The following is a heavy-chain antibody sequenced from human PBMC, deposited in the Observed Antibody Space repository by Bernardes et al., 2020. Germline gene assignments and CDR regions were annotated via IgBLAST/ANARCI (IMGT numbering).Heavy chain of an antibody. CDR1: GGSISSSSYY. CDR2: IYYSGRT. J-gene: IGHJ6*02. CDR3: ASLYYYSDTDRWV. Sequence: SETLSLTCTVSGGSISSSSYYWGWIRQPPGKGLEWIGSIYYSGRTYYNPSLKSRLTMSVDTSKNQFSLKLNSVTAADTAVYYCASLYYYSDTDRWVWGQGTTVTVFS. D-gene: IGHD3-10*01. V-gene: IGHV4-39*01.